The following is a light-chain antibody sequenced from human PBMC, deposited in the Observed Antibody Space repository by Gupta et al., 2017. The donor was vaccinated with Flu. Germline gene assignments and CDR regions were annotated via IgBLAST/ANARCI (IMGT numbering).Light chain of an antibody. CDR3: GSWDNGLSVFV. CDR2: EDY. Sequence: KVTISCSGSSTNIGNNFVSWYQQFPGTVPKLLIYEDYKRHAGIPDRFSASKSGTSATLGIAGLQTGDETDYYCGSWDNGLSVFVFGTGTMVTV. J-gene: IGLJ1*01. V-gene: IGLV1-51*01. CDR1: STNIGNNF.